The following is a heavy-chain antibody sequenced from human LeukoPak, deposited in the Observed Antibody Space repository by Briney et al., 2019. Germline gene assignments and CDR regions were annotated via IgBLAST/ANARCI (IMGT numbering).Heavy chain of an antibody. V-gene: IGHV3-20*01. J-gene: IGHJ4*02. CDR2: INWNGGST. D-gene: IGHD1-26*01. CDR1: GFTFDDYG. CDR3: ARLGGSQEIDY. Sequence: GGSLRLSCAASGFTFDDYGMSWVRQAPGKGLEWVSGINWNGGSTGCADSVKGRFTISRDNAKNSLYLQMNSLRAEDTALYHCARLGGSQEIDYWGQGTLVTVSS.